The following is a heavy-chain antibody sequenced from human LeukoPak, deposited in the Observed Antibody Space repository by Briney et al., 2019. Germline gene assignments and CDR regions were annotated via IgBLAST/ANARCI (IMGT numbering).Heavy chain of an antibody. CDR1: GGSFSGYY. Sequence: SETLSLTCAVYGGSFSGYYWSWIRQPTGKGLEWIGEINHSGSTNYNPSLKSRVTISVDTSKNQFSLKLSSVTAADTAVYYCARGGRSGATKTWGQGTLVTVSS. J-gene: IGHJ5*02. V-gene: IGHV4-34*01. D-gene: IGHD1-26*01. CDR3: ARGGRSGATKT. CDR2: INHSGST.